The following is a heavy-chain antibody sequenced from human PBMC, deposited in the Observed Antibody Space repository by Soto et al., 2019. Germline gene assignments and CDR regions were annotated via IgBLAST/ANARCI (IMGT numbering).Heavy chain of an antibody. CDR2: IKSKTDGGTT. CDR3: TTLYYDSSGPRFG. Sequence: PGGSLRLSCAASGFTFSNAWMNWVRQAPGKGLEWVGRIKSKTDGGTTDYAAPVKGRFTISRDDSKNTLYLQMNSLKTEDTAVYYCTTLYYDSSGPRFGWGQGTLVTVSS. J-gene: IGHJ4*02. CDR1: GFTFSNAW. D-gene: IGHD3-22*01. V-gene: IGHV3-15*07.